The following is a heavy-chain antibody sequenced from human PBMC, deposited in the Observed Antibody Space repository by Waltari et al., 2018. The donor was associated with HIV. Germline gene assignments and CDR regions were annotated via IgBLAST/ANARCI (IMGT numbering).Heavy chain of an antibody. CDR1: GYTFTGYY. CDR2: INPNKGDT. D-gene: IGHD6-19*01. J-gene: IGHJ4*02. CDR3: AKSPGAWSTRD. Sequence: QVQLVQSGAEVKKPGASVKVSCKSSGYTFTGYYLHWVRQAPGQGLEWMGWINPNKGDTNYAQNFQGRVTMTRDTSISTAYMELNRLRSDDTAVYFCAKSPGAWSTRDWGQGTLVTVSS. V-gene: IGHV1-2*02.